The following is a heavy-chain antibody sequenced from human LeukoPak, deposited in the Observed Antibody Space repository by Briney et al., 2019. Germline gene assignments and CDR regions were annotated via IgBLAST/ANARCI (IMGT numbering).Heavy chain of an antibody. CDR3: ARDFMGESGYAGY. CDR1: GFTFSSYT. Sequence: GGSLRLSCAASGFTFSSYTMNWIRQAPGKGLEWISSISPTGNSVHYADSLKGRSTISRDAATNSLYLQMSTLRADDTAMYYCARDFMGESGYAGYWCQGTLVTVSS. J-gene: IGHJ4*02. V-gene: IGHV3-21*01. CDR2: ISPTGNSV. D-gene: IGHD2-2*01.